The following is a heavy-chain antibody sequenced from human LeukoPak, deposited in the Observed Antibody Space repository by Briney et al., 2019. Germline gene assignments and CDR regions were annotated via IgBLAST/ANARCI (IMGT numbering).Heavy chain of an antibody. CDR1: GFTFSSYG. J-gene: IGHJ6*02. D-gene: IGHD4-23*01. Sequence: GGSLRLSCAASGFTFSSYGMHWVRQPPGKGLEWVAVIWYDGSNKYCADSVRGRFTISRDNSKNTLYLQMNSLRADDTAVYYCARGPYYGGPGDYYYGMDVWGQGTTVTVSS. CDR2: IWYDGSNK. V-gene: IGHV3-33*01. CDR3: ARGPYYGGPGDYYYGMDV.